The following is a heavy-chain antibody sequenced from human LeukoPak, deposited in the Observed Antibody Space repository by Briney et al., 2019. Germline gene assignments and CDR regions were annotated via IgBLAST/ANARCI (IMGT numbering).Heavy chain of an antibody. CDR3: ARAYSSSQRNWYFDL. CDR2: IYYSGST. V-gene: IGHV4-31*11. D-gene: IGHD6-13*01. Sequence: PSETLSLTCAVSGGSISSGGYYWSWIRQHPGKGLEWIGYIYYSGSTYYNPSLKSRVTISVDTSKNQFSLKLSSVTAADTAVYYCARAYSSSQRNWYFDLWGRGTLVTVSS. J-gene: IGHJ2*01. CDR1: GGSISSGGYY.